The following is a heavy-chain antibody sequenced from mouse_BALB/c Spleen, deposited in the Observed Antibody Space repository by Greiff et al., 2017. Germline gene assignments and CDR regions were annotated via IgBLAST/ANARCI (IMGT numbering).Heavy chain of an antibody. Sequence: DVQLQESGGGLVQPGGSLRLSCATSGFTFTDYYMSWVRQPPGKALEWLGFIRNKANGYTTEYSASVKGRFTISRDNSQSILYLQMNTLRAEDSATYYCARGVDYWGQGTTLTVSS. CDR2: IRNKANGYTT. V-gene: IGHV7-3*02. CDR3: ARGVDY. CDR1: GFTFTDYY. J-gene: IGHJ2*01.